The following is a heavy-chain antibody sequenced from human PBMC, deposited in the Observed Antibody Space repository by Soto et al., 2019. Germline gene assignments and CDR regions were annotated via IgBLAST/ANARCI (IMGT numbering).Heavy chain of an antibody. V-gene: IGHV5-10-1*01. D-gene: IGHD6-13*01. CDR2: IDPSDSYT. Sequence: GESLKISCKGSGYSFTSYWISWVRQMPGKGLEWMGRIDPSDSYTNYSPSFQGHVTISADKSISTAYLQWSSLKASDTAMYYCAIRTGYSSSWEDAFDIWGQGTMVTVS. CDR3: AIRTGYSSSWEDAFDI. J-gene: IGHJ3*02. CDR1: GYSFTSYW.